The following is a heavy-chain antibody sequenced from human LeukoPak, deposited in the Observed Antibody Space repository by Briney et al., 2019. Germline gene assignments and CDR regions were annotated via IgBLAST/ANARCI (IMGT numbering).Heavy chain of an antibody. J-gene: IGHJ6*03. CDR3: ARIVLYYYYMDV. D-gene: IGHD3-16*02. CDR2: IYYSGST. Sequence: PSETLSLTCTVSGGSISRSSYYWGWIRQPPGKGLEWIGSIYYSGSTYYNPSLKSRVTISVDTSKNQFSLKLSSVTAADTAVYYCARIVLYYYYMDVWGKGTTVTISS. CDR1: GGSISRSSYY. V-gene: IGHV4-39*01.